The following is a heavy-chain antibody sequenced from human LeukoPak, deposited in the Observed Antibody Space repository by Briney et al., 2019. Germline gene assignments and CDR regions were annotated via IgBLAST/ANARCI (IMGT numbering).Heavy chain of an antibody. CDR1: GFTFSGYA. CDR2: ISYDGSNK. CDR3: AGAVAGTREDNHYYYMDV. V-gene: IGHV3-30*14. J-gene: IGHJ6*03. Sequence: GGSLRLSCAASGFTFSGYAMHWVRQAPGKGLEWVAVISYDGSNKYYADSVKGRFTISRDNSKNTLYLQMKSLRAEDTAVYYCAGAVAGTREDNHYYYMDVWGKGTTVTVSS. D-gene: IGHD6-19*01.